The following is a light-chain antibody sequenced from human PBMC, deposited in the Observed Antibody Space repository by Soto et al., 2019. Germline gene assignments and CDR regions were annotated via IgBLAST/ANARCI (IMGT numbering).Light chain of an antibody. V-gene: IGLV2-14*01. Sequence: QSALTQPASVSGSPGQSVTISCTGTSSDVGGYNYVSWYQQHPGKAPKLMIYEVSNRPSGVSNRFSGSKSGNTASLTISGLQAAEEDDDYCSSYTSSSTLVFGTGTKLTVL. CDR1: SSDVGGYNY. CDR3: SSYTSSSTLV. CDR2: EVS. J-gene: IGLJ1*01.